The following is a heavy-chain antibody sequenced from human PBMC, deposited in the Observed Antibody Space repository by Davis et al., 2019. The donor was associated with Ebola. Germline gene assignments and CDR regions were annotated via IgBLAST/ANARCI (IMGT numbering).Heavy chain of an antibody. CDR3: TTDSLITMVRGVMGFDWFDP. Sequence: GGSLRLSCAASGFTFSGSAMHWVRQASGKGLEWVGRIRSKANSYATAYAASVKGRFTISRDDSKNTLYLQMNSLKTEDTAVYYCTTDSLITMVRGVMGFDWFDPWGQGTLVTVSS. V-gene: IGHV3-73*01. CDR2: IRSKANSYAT. J-gene: IGHJ5*02. D-gene: IGHD3-10*01. CDR1: GFTFSGSA.